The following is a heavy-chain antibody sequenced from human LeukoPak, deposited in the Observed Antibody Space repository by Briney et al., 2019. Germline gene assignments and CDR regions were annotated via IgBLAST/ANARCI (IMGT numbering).Heavy chain of an antibody. D-gene: IGHD5-24*01. V-gene: IGHV1-69-2*01. CDR2: VDPEDGET. CDR1: GYTFTDYY. CDR3: ATERPSRDGYNHYFDY. J-gene: IGHJ4*02. Sequence: ASVKISCKVSGYTFTDYYMRWVQQAPGKGLEWMGLVDPEDGETIYAEKFQGRVTITADTSTDTAYMELSSLRSEDTAVYYCATERPSRDGYNHYFDYWGQGTLVTVSS.